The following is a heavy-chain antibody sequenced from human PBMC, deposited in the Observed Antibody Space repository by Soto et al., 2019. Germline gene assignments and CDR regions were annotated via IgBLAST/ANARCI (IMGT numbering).Heavy chain of an antibody. CDR3: AKGRVDGDWTVDAFDI. D-gene: IGHD2-21*01. CDR1: GFTFSSYA. J-gene: IGHJ3*02. V-gene: IGHV3-23*01. Sequence: EVQLLESGGGLVQPGGSLRLPCAASGFTFSSYAMSWVRQAPGKGLELVSGISSTGGSTYYADSVKGRFTIPRDNSKNTLYLQMNSLRAEDTAVYYCAKGRVDGDWTVDAFDIWGQGTTVTVSS. CDR2: ISSTGGST.